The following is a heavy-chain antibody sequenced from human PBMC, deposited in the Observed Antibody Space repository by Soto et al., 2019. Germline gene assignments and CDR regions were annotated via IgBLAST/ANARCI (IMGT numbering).Heavy chain of an antibody. D-gene: IGHD6-19*01. CDR1: GFTFSSYS. CDR3: ARDSRIIQRGLVPTNLSAYYFDY. CDR2: ISSSSSYI. Sequence: GGSLRLSCAASGFTFSSYSMNWVRQAPGKGLEWVSSISSSSSYIYYADSVKGRFTISRDNAKNSLYLQMNSLRAEDTAVYYCARDSRIIQRGLVPTNLSAYYFDYWGQGTLVTVSS. V-gene: IGHV3-21*01. J-gene: IGHJ4*02.